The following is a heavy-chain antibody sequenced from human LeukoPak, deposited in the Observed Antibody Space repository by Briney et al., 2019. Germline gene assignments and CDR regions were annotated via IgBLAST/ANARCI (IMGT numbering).Heavy chain of an antibody. CDR2: IKQDGSEK. V-gene: IGHV3-7*01. CDR1: GGSISSYY. CDR3: ARSRVSH. D-gene: IGHD3-10*01. Sequence: ETLSLTCTVSGGSISSYYWSWVRQAPGKGLEWVANIKQDGSEKYYVDSVKGRFTISRDNAKNSLYLQMNSLRAEDTAVYYCARSRVSHWGQGTLVTVSS. J-gene: IGHJ4*02.